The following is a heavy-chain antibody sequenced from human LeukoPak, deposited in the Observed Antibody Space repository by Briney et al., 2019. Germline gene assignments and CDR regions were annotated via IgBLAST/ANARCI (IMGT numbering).Heavy chain of an antibody. Sequence: NPSETLSLTCTVSGGSISSYYWSWIRQPPGKGLEWIGEINHSGSTNYNPSLKSRVTISVDTSKNQFSLKLSSVTAADTAVYYCARGKTYYDFWSGSRGWFDPWGQGTLVTVSS. CDR2: INHSGST. D-gene: IGHD3-3*01. J-gene: IGHJ5*02. CDR3: ARGKTYYDFWSGSRGWFDP. V-gene: IGHV4-34*01. CDR1: GGSISSYY.